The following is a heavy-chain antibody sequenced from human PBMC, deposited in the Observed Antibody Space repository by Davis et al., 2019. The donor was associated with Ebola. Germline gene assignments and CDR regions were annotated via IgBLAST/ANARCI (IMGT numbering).Heavy chain of an antibody. CDR3: ATTPQYSSGQNKPFDY. CDR2: IWDDGSNK. V-gene: IGHV3-33*01. CDR1: GFTLSDYD. Sequence: GGSLRLSCAASGFTLSDYDMNWVRQAPGKGLQWVAVIWDDGSNKYYADSVKGRFTISRDNSKNTLYLQMNSLRAEDTAVYYCATTPQYSSGQNKPFDYWGQGSLVTVSS. J-gene: IGHJ4*02. D-gene: IGHD6-19*01.